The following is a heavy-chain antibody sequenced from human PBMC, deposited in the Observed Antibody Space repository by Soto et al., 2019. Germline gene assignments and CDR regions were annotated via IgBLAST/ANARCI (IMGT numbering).Heavy chain of an antibody. D-gene: IGHD3-22*01. CDR1: GGPITSSSYY. V-gene: IGHV4-39*01. Sequence: SETLSLTCTVSGGPITSSSYYWGWIRQPPGKGLEWIGSIYYSGSTYYNPSLKSRVTISVDTSKNQFSLKLSSVTAADTAVYYCMLGSGWKDFDYWGQGTLVT. CDR2: IYYSGST. CDR3: MLGSGWKDFDY. J-gene: IGHJ4*02.